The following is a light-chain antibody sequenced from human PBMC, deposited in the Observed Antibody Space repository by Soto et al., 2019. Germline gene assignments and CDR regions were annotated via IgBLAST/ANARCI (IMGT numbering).Light chain of an antibody. J-gene: IGLJ2*01. Sequence: QSALTQPASVSGSPGQSITISCTGTSSDVGGYNYVSWYQQHPGKAPKLMIYEVSNRPSGVSNRFSGSKSGNTASLTLSGLQAEDEADYYCSSYTSSSTLGVVFGGGTKLTVL. CDR3: SSYTSSSTLGVV. CDR2: EVS. V-gene: IGLV2-14*01. CDR1: SSDVGGYNY.